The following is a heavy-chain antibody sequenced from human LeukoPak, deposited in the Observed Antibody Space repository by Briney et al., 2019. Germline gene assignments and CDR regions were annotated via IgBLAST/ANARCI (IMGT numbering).Heavy chain of an antibody. CDR2: ISSNGGST. CDR1: GFTFSSYA. V-gene: IGHV3-64*01. D-gene: IGHD1-26*01. CDR3: AREVKSGSYFDY. J-gene: IGHJ4*02. Sequence: GGSLRLSCAASGFTFSSYAMSWVRQAPGKGLEYVSAISSNGGSTYYANSVKGRFTISRDNSKNTLYLQMGSLRAEDMAVYYCAREVKSGSYFDYWGQGTLVTVSS.